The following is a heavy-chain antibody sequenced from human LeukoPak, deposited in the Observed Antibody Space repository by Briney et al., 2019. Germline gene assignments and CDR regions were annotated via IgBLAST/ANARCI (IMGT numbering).Heavy chain of an antibody. Sequence: SVKVSCKASGGTFSSYAISWVRQAPGQGLEWMGGIIPIFGTANYAQKFQGRATITADKSTSTAYMELSSLRSEDTAVYYCARDLSGDSSGYSLGYWGQGTLVTVSS. J-gene: IGHJ4*02. V-gene: IGHV1-69*06. CDR3: ARDLSGDSSGYSLGY. D-gene: IGHD3-22*01. CDR2: IIPIFGTA. CDR1: GGTFSSYA.